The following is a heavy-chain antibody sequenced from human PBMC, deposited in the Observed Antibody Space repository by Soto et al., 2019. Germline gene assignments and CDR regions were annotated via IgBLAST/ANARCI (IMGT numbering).Heavy chain of an antibody. V-gene: IGHV3-13*01. CDR2: IGTAGDT. CDR1: GFTFSSYD. D-gene: IGHD3-10*01. CDR3: ARKLGWGSGTSLGGMDV. Sequence: PGGSLRLSCAASGFTFSSYDMHWVRQATGKGLEWVSAIGTAGDTYYPGSVKGRFTISRENAKNSLYLQMNSLRAGDTAVYYCARKLGWGSGTSLGGMDVWGQGTTVTVS. J-gene: IGHJ6*02.